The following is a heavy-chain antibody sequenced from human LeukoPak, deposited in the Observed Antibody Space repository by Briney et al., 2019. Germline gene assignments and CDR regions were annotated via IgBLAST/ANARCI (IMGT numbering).Heavy chain of an antibody. CDR1: GYTFTNYA. CDR2: ISAASGNT. D-gene: IGHD2-2*01. J-gene: IGHJ4*02. CDR3: ARGSTSDWPLDH. Sequence: GASVKVSCKASGYTFTNYAMHWVRQAPGQRLEWMGWISAASGNTKSSQKFQGTVTITRDTSASTAYIELRSLRSEDTAMYYCARGSTSDWPLDHWGQETLVTISS. V-gene: IGHV1-3*01.